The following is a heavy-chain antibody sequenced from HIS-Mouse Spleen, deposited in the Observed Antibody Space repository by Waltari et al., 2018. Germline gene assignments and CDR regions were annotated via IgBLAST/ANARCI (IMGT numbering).Heavy chain of an antibody. CDR1: GGPFSRYA. J-gene: IGHJ4*02. CDR2: IIPIFGTA. V-gene: IGHV1-69*01. D-gene: IGHD3-10*01. Sequence: QVQLVQSGAEVTKPGSSVKVSCKASGGPFSRYAIRWVRQAPGQGLEWMGGIIPIFGTANYAQKFQGRVTITADESTSTAYMELSSLRSEDTAVYYCARVRFGADFDYWGQGTLVTVSS. CDR3: ARVRFGADFDY.